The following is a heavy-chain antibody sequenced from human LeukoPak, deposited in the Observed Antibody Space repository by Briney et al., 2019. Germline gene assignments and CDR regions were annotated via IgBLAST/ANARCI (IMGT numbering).Heavy chain of an antibody. V-gene: IGHV3-49*03. CDR3: TRGGIAAPRGY. D-gene: IGHD6-13*01. CDR2: IRSKAYGGTT. CDR1: GFTFGDYA. J-gene: IGHJ4*02. Sequence: GGSLRLSCTASGFTFGDYALSWFRQAPGKGLEWVGFIRSKAYGGTTEYAASVKGRFTISGGDSKSIAYLQMNSLKTEDTAVYYCTRGGIAAPRGYWGQGTLVTVSS.